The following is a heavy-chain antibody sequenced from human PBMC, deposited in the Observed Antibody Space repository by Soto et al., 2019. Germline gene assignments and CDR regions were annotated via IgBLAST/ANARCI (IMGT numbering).Heavy chain of an antibody. J-gene: IGHJ5*02. CDR2: INPDNGNT. D-gene: IGHD2-15*01. Sequence: ASVKVSCKASGHTFTRYTMNWVRQAPGQRLEWMGWINPDNGNTKSSRKFQDRVIITRDTSASTAYMDLSSLRSEDTAVYYCARGIATGQLDPWGQGTLVTVSS. CDR1: GHTFTRYT. V-gene: IGHV1-3*01. CDR3: ARGIATGQLDP.